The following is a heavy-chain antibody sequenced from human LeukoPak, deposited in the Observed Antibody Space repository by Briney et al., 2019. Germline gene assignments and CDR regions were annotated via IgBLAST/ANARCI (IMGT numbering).Heavy chain of an antibody. J-gene: IGHJ6*03. Sequence: SETLSLTCTVSGGSISSYYWSWIRQPPGKGLEWIGYIYYSGWTNYNPSLKSRATISVDTSKNQYSLKLSSVTAADTAVYYCARGGGSGSYYFGSYYYYYMDVWGKGTTVTVSS. CDR3: ARGGGSGSYYFGSYYYYYMDV. CDR1: GGSISSYY. CDR2: IYYSGWT. D-gene: IGHD3-10*01. V-gene: IGHV4-59*01.